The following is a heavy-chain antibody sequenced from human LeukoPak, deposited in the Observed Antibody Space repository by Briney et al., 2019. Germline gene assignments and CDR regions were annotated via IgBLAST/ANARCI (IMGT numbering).Heavy chain of an antibody. CDR1: GFSFSSYN. CDR2: ITTSSTYT. J-gene: IGHJ6*03. D-gene: IGHD1-26*01. CDR3: ARDPYSGAYGNTYYYYMDV. Sequence: GGSLRLSCEASGFSFSSYNMDWVRQTPGKGLEWISSITTSSTYTFYADSVKGRFTISRDNARDSLYLQMNSLTAEDTAVYYCARDPYSGAYGNTYYYYMDVWGKGTTVTISS. V-gene: IGHV3-21*01.